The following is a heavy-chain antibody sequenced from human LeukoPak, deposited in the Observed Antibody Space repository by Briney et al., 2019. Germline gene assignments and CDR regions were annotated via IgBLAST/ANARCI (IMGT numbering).Heavy chain of an antibody. CDR2: IIPIFGTA. CDR1: GYNFISYG. J-gene: IGHJ4*02. V-gene: IGHV1-69*06. D-gene: IGHD5-12*01. Sequence: SVKVSCKASGYNFISYGITWVRQAPGQGLEWMGGIIPIFGTANYAQKFQGRVTITADKSTSTAYMELSSLRSEDTAVYYCARHSGYSRTFDYWGQGTLVTVSS. CDR3: ARHSGYSRTFDY.